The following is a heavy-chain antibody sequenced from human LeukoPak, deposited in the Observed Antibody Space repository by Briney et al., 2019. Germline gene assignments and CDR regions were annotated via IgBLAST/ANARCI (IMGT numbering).Heavy chain of an antibody. J-gene: IGHJ3*02. CDR1: GYTFTSCA. CDR2: INAGNGNT. V-gene: IGHV1-3*01. D-gene: IGHD3-10*01. Sequence: VSVKVSCKASGYTFTSCAMHWVRQAPGQRLEWMGWINAGNGNTKYSQKFQGRVTITRDTSASTAYMELSSLKDTAVYYCARVTMVRGVIRAFDIWGQGTMVTVSS. CDR3: ARVTMVRGVIRAFDI.